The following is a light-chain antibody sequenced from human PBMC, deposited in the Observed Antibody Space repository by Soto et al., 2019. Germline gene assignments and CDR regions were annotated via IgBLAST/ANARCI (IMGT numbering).Light chain of an antibody. CDR2: EVS. Sequence: QSVLTQPPSASGSPGQSVTISCTGTSSDVGYYNYVSWFQHHPGKAPKLMIYEVSKRPSGVPDRFSGSKSGNMASLTVSGLQAEDEAEYYCSSYGGSDNLVFGGGTKLTVL. CDR1: SSDVGYYNY. J-gene: IGLJ2*01. V-gene: IGLV2-8*01. CDR3: SSYGGSDNLV.